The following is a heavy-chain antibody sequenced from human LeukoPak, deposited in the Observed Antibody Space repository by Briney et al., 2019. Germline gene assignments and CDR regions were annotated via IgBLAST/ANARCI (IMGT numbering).Heavy chain of an antibody. V-gene: IGHV3-48*03. Sequence: YPGGSLRLSCAASGFTFSHFDMTWVRQAPGKGLQWVSYISSSGSAKSYAGSVRGRFTISRDNSKNTLYLQMNSLRAEDTAVYYCAREDPGDYADSLGYWGQGTLVTVSS. CDR3: AREDPGDYADSLGY. CDR1: GFTFSHFD. J-gene: IGHJ4*02. CDR2: ISSSGSAK. D-gene: IGHD4-17*01.